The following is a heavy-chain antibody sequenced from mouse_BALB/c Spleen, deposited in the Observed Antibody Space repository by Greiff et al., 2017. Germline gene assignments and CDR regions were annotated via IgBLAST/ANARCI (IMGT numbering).Heavy chain of an antibody. CDR3: ASSPAMITSAWFAY. CDR1: GYSFTSCYS. V-gene: IGHV3-1*02. CDR2: IHYSGST. D-gene: IGHD2-4*01. Sequence: EVQLQESGPDLVKPSQSLSLTCTVTGYSFTSCYSWHCLRQRPGNKLEWMGYIHYSGSTNYNPSLKSRISITRDTSKNQFFLQLNSVTTEDTATYFCASSPAMITSAWFAYWGQGTLVTVSA. J-gene: IGHJ3*01.